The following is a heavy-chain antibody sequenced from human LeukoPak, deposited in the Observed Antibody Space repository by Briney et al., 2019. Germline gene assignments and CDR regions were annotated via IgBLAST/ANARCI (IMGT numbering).Heavy chain of an antibody. Sequence: GGSLRLSCAASGFTFSSYEMNWVRQAPGKGLEWVSYISSSGSTIYYADSVKGRFTISRDNAKNSLYLQMNSLRAEDTAVYCCAALSITMVRGVSFDPWGQGTLVTVSS. CDR2: ISSSGSTI. D-gene: IGHD3-10*01. CDR3: AALSITMVRGVSFDP. CDR1: GFTFSSYE. J-gene: IGHJ5*02. V-gene: IGHV3-48*03.